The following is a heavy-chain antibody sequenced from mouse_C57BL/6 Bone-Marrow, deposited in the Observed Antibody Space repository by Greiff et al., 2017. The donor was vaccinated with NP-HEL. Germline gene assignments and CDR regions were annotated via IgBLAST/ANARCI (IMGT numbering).Heavy chain of an antibody. J-gene: IGHJ1*03. V-gene: IGHV1-61*01. CDR2: IYPSDSAT. Sequence: VQLQQPGAELVRPGSSVKLSCKASGYTFTSYWMDWVKQRPGQGLEWIGNIYPSDSATHYNQKFKDKATLTVDKSSSTAYMQLSSLTSEDSAVYYCASWSHWYFGVWGTGTTVTVSS. CDR3: ASWSHWYFGV. CDR1: GYTFTSYW.